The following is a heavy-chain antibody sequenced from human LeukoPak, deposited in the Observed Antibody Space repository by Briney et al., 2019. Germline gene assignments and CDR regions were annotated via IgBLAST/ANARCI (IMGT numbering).Heavy chain of an antibody. J-gene: IGHJ4*02. D-gene: IGHD3-10*01. CDR2: IYYSGST. V-gene: IGHV4-59*12. CDR3: ARLVLWFGELFFDY. Sequence: SETLSLTCTVSGGSISSYYWSWIRQPPGKGLEWIGYIYYSGSTNYNPSLKSRVTISVDTSKNQFSLKLSSVTAADTAVYYCARLVLWFGELFFDYWGQGTLVTVSS. CDR1: GGSISSYY.